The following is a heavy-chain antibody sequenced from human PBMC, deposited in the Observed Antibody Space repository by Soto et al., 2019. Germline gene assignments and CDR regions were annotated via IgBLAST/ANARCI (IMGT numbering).Heavy chain of an antibody. Sequence: QVQLVESGGGVVQPGRSLRLSCAASGFTVSSYGMHWVRQAPGKGLEWVADISRDGGTKYYADSVKGRFTISRDNSRNTLFLEMNSLRGDDMAVDYCTGEVASGYWGQGTLVTVSS. CDR2: ISRDGGTK. J-gene: IGHJ4*02. CDR1: GFTVSSYG. D-gene: IGHD2-8*02. CDR3: TGEVASGY. V-gene: IGHV3-30*03.